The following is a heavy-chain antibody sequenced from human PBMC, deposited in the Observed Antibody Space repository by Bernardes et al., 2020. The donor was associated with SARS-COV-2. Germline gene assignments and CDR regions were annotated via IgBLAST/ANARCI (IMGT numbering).Heavy chain of an antibody. CDR3: ARDLRTRDGEERVGPGWLDP. V-gene: IGHV4-31*03. D-gene: IGHD3-10*01. J-gene: IGHJ5*02. CDR1: GGSIISSGNY. Sequence: SETLSLTCQVSGGSIISSGNYWSWVRQHPDAGLQWIGYIHNSGGSNYNPSLRDRLSMSLDTSKNQFFLKLSSVTAADTAVYYCARDLRTRDGEERVGPGWLDPWGQGTLVTVSS. CDR2: IHNSGGS.